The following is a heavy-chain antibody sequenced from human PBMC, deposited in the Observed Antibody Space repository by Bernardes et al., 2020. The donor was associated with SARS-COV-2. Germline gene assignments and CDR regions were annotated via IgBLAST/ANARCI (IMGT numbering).Heavy chain of an antibody. V-gene: IGHV3-21*04. CDR1: GFAFSSYT. D-gene: IGHD2-15*01. CDR2: ISYTDTDI. J-gene: IGHJ3*02. Sequence: GGSLRLSCAASGFAFSSYTLNWVRQAPGKGLEWVSSISYTDTDIHYADSVRGRFTISRDNAKTSLYLQMNSLRGDDTAVYYCAAEGHGYRSANGCLNEAVHIWGPGKVVTVS. CDR3: AAEGHGYRSANGCLNEAVHI.